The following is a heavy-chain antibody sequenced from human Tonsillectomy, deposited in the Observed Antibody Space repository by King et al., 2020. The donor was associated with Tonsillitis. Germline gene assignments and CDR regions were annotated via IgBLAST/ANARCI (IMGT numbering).Heavy chain of an antibody. CDR3: ARNYYFDY. J-gene: IGHJ4*02. Sequence: QLVQSGGGVVQPGRSLSLSCAASGFTFSSYGMHWVRQAPGKGLEWVAVISYDGSNKYYADSVKGRFTISRDNSKNTLYLQMNSLRAEDTAVYYCARNYYFDYWGQGTLVTVSS. V-gene: IGHV3-33*05. CDR1: GFTFSSYG. CDR2: ISYDGSNK.